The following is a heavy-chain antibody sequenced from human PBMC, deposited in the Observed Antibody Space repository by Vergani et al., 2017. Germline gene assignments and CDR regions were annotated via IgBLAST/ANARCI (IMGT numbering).Heavy chain of an antibody. J-gene: IGHJ4*02. D-gene: IGHD3-16*02. Sequence: EVQLLESGGGLVQPGGSLRLSCAASGFTFSSYAMSWVRQAPGKGLEWVSAISGSGGSTYFADSVKDRFTISRDNSKNTLYLQMNSLRAEDTAVYYCAKENYDYVWGSYRYFDYWGQGTLVTVSS. CDR3: AKENYDYVWGSYRYFDY. V-gene: IGHV3-23*01. CDR2: ISGSGGST. CDR1: GFTFSSYA.